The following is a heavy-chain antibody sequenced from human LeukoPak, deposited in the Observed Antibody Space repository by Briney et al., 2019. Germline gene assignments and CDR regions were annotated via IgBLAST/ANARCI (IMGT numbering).Heavy chain of an antibody. CDR2: IYYSGST. V-gene: IGHV4-39*01. CDR1: GGSISSSSYY. D-gene: IGHD6-19*01. J-gene: IGHJ4*02. Sequence: PSETLSLTCTVSGGSISSSSYYWGWIRQPPGKGLEWIGGIYYSGSTYYNPSLKSRVTISVDTSKNQFSLKLSSVTAADTAVYYCARIVQIPPSVAGDYWGQGTLVTVSS. CDR3: ARIVQIPPSVAGDY.